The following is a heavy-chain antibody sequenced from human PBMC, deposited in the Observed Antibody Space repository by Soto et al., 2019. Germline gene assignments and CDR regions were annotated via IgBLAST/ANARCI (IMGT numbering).Heavy chain of an antibody. CDR2: ISYDGSNK. J-gene: IGHJ6*03. D-gene: IGHD2-2*01. Sequence: GGSLRLSCAASGFTFSSYGMHWVRQAPGKGLEWVAVISYDGSNKYYADSVKGRFTISRDNSKNTLYLQMNSLRAEDTAVYYCAKEGGEYQLLPPYYYYYYMDVWGKGTTVTVSS. V-gene: IGHV3-30*18. CDR1: GFTFSSYG. CDR3: AKEGGEYQLLPPYYYYYYMDV.